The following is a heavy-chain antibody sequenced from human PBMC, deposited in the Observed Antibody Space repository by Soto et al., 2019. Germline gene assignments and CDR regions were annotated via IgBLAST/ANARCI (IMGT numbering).Heavy chain of an antibody. Sequence: QVQLVESGGGVVQPGRSLRLSCAASGFTFSSYAMHWVRQAPGKGLEWVAVISYDGSNKYYADSVKGRFTISRDNSKNTLYLQMNSVRVEDTAMYYCARAFAALRKGRRSWEYYYYGMDVWGQGTTVTVSS. J-gene: IGHJ6*02. D-gene: IGHD4-17*01. CDR1: GFTFSSYA. V-gene: IGHV3-30-3*01. CDR2: ISYDGSNK. CDR3: ARAFAALRKGRRSWEYYYYGMDV.